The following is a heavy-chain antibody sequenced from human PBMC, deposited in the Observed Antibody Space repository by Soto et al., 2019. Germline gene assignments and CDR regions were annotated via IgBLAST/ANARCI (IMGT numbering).Heavy chain of an antibody. J-gene: IGHJ6*02. V-gene: IGHV1-18*04. Sequence: GASVKVSCKASGYTFTSYGISWVRQAPGQGLEWMGWISAYNGNTNYAQKLQGRVTMTTDTSTSTAYMELRSLRSDDTAVYYYARDPHCSSTSCYTRTYYYYGMDVWGQGTTVTVSS. D-gene: IGHD2-2*02. CDR3: ARDPHCSSTSCYTRTYYYYGMDV. CDR1: GYTFTSYG. CDR2: ISAYNGNT.